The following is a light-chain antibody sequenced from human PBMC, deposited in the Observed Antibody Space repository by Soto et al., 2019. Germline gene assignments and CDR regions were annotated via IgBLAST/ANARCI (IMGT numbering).Light chain of an antibody. CDR1: SSDVGGYAY. J-gene: IGLJ2*01. Sequence: QSALTQPASVSGSPGQSITISCTGTSSDVGGYAYVSWYQQHPGKAPKLMIYDVSNRPSGVSDRFSGSKSGNTASLTISGLQAEDEADYYCSSYTSITTHVVFGGGTKLTVL. V-gene: IGLV2-14*01. CDR3: SSYTSITTHVV. CDR2: DVS.